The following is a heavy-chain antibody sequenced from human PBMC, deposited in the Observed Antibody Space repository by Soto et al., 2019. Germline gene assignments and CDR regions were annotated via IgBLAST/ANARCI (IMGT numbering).Heavy chain of an antibody. Sequence: PGGSLRLSCAASGFTFSDYDMSWIRQAPGKGLEWVSYISSSGSTIYYADSVKGRFTISRDNAKNSLYLQMNSLRAEDTALYYCARDPTPFLAVAGTSVYWGQGTLVTVSS. J-gene: IGHJ4*02. D-gene: IGHD6-19*01. V-gene: IGHV3-11*01. CDR3: ARDPTPFLAVAGTSVY. CDR1: GFTFSDYD. CDR2: ISSSGSTI.